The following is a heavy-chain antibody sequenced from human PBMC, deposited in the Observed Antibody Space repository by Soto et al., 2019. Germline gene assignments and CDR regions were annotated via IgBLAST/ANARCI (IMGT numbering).Heavy chain of an antibody. D-gene: IGHD2-2*01. V-gene: IGHV1-18*04. CDR2: ISAYNGNT. J-gene: IGHJ6*02. CDR3: ARDLGYCSSTSCFGLYYYYGMDV. CDR1: GYTFTSYG. Sequence: QVQLVQSGAEVKKPGAAVKVSCKASGYTFTSYGISWVRQAPGQGLEWMGWISAYNGNTNYAQKLQCRVTMTTDTSTSTAYMELRSLRSDDTAVYYCARDLGYCSSTSCFGLYYYYGMDVWGQGTTVTVSS.